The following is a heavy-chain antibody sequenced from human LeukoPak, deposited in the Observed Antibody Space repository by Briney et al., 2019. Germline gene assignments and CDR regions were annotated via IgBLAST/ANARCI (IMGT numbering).Heavy chain of an antibody. J-gene: IGHJ4*02. Sequence: SQTLSLTCTVSGGSISSGGYYWSWIRQHPGKGLEWIGYIYYSGSTYYNPSLKSRVTISVDTSKNQISLKLSSVAAADAAVYYCARRRGSGSYWGRNFDYWGQGTLVTVSS. D-gene: IGHD3-10*01. CDR2: IYYSGST. CDR1: GGSISSGGYY. V-gene: IGHV4-31*03. CDR3: ARRRGSGSYWGRNFDY.